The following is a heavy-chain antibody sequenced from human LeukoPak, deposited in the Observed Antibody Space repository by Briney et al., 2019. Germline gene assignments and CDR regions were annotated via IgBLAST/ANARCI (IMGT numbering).Heavy chain of an antibody. J-gene: IGHJ4*02. CDR2: MSGSGDST. CDR1: GFTFSSYA. Sequence: SGGSLRLSCAASGFTFSSYAMSWVRQAPGKGLEWVSTMSGSGDSTYYADSVKGRFTISRDNSKNTLYLQMNSLRAEDTAVYYCAKKFVGQWPPSLDSWGQGTLVTVSS. D-gene: IGHD6-19*01. V-gene: IGHV3-23*01. CDR3: AKKFVGQWPPSLDS.